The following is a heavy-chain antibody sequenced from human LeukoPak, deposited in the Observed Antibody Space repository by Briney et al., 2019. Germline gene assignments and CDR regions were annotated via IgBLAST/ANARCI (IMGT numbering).Heavy chain of an antibody. D-gene: IGHD6-13*01. V-gene: IGHV1-18*01. J-gene: IGHJ6*02. CDR2: SSAYNGNT. Sequence: GASVKVSCKASGYTFTSYGISWVRQASGQGLEWMGRSSAYNGNTNYAQKLQGRVTMTTDTSTSTAYMELRSLRSDDTAVYYCARDGYSSSWYIIYYYGMDVWGQGTTVTVSS. CDR1: GYTFTSYG. CDR3: ARDGYSSSWYIIYYYGMDV.